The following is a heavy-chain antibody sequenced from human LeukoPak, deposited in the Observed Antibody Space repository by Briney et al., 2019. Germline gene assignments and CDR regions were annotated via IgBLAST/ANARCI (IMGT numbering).Heavy chain of an antibody. CDR1: AYSFTNYW. CDR3: ARLGSSGPFDY. D-gene: IGHD6-19*01. J-gene: IGHJ4*02. CDR2: IYPGDSDI. Sequence: GESLKISCEGSAYSFTNYWLAWVRQMPGKGLEWMGIIYPGDSDIKYSPSFRGQVTISADKSISTAYLQWSSLTASDTATYYCARLGSSGPFDYWGQGTLVTVSS. V-gene: IGHV5-51*01.